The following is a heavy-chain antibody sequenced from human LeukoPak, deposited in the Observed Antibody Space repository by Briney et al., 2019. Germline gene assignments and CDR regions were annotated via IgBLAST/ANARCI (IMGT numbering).Heavy chain of an antibody. CDR1: GGSFSGYY. V-gene: IGHV4-34*01. D-gene: IGHD3-16*02. J-gene: IGHJ4*02. CDR2: INHSGST. Sequence: SETLSLTCAVYGGSFSGYYWSWIRQPPGKGLEWVGEINHSGSTNYNPSLKSRVTISVDTSKNQFSLKLSSVTAADTAVYYCARAGYDYVWGSYRAFDYWGQGTLVTVSS. CDR3: ARAGYDYVWGSYRAFDY.